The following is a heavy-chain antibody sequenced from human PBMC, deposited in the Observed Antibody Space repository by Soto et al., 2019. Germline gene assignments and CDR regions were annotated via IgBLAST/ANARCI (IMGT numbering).Heavy chain of an antibody. V-gene: IGHV3-23*01. CDR3: AKGRGQNWNFDY. D-gene: IGHD1-1*01. CDR2: ISGSGGTA. J-gene: IGHJ4*02. Sequence: EVQLLESGGGSVQPGGSLRLSCAASGFTFSSYAMQWVRRPPGQGLEWVSSISGSGGTAYYADSVKGRFAISRDSLVNTLYLQMNSLRAEDTAVYYCAKGRGQNWNFDYWGQGTLVTVSP. CDR1: GFTFSSYA.